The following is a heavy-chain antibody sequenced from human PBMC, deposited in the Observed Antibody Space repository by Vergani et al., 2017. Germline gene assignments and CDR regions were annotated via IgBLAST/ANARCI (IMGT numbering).Heavy chain of an antibody. D-gene: IGHD2-2*01. J-gene: IGHJ6*03. CDR2: IYTSGST. V-gene: IGHV4-61*02. CDR3: ARDRARTAYCSSTSCHDYYYMDV. Sequence: QVQLQESGPGLVKPPGTLSLTCAVSGDSFSSGSYYWSWIRQPAGKGLEWIGRIYTSGSTNYNPSLKSRVTMSVDTSKNQFSLKLSSVTAADTAVYYCARDRARTAYCSSTSCHDYYYMDVWGK. CDR1: GDSFSSGSYY.